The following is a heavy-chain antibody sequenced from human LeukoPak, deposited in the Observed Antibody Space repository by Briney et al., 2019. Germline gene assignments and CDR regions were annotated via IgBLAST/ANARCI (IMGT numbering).Heavy chain of an antibody. Sequence: GGSLTLSCAASGFTLDTYSMTWVRQAPGKGLEWISHISAASHGIKYVASVKGRFTISRDNAKNSVFLQMTSLRPEDTAVYYCARDLVSDTGIWLDPWGQGTLVTVSS. D-gene: IGHD5-18*01. CDR1: GFTLDTYS. CDR3: ARDLVSDTGIWLDP. V-gene: IGHV3-48*01. J-gene: IGHJ5*02. CDR2: ISAASHGI.